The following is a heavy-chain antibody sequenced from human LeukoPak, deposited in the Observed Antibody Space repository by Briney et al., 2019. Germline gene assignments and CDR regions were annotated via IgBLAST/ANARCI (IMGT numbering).Heavy chain of an antibody. J-gene: IGHJ4*02. D-gene: IGHD3-22*01. Sequence: GASVKVSCKVSGYTLTELSMHWVRQAPGKGLEWMGGFDPEDGETIYAQKFQGRVTMTEDTSTDTACMELSSLRSEDTAVYYCATVPQYDSSGYFDYWGQGTLVTVSS. CDR1: GYTLTELS. CDR3: ATVPQYDSSGYFDY. CDR2: FDPEDGET. V-gene: IGHV1-24*01.